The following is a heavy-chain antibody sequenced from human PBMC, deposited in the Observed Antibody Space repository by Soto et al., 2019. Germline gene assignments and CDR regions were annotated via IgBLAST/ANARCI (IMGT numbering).Heavy chain of an antibody. J-gene: IGHJ4*02. D-gene: IGHD5-12*01. CDR1: GFTFGRSG. CDR2: IWFDGSKK. V-gene: IGHV3-33*01. CDR3: ARDLNTGYIDY. Sequence: QVQMVDSGGGVVQPGTSLRLSCVASGFTFGRSGMHWVRQAPGGALEWVAIIWFDGSKKYYADSVKGRLTVSRDNSKNTLYPQMDSPRGDDTAVYYCARDLNTGYIDYWGQGTLVTVSS.